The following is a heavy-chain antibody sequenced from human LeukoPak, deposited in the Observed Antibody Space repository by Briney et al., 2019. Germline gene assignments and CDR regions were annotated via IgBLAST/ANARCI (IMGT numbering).Heavy chain of an antibody. V-gene: IGHV3-74*01. J-gene: IGHJ3*01. CDR2: INSDGGST. Sequence: GGSLRLSCAASGFTFSSFWMYWVRQAPGKGLVWVSRINSDGGSTTYADSVKGRLTISRDNAKNTVYLQMNSLRAEDTAVYYCARRRERGPSDAFAFWGQGTMVTVSS. D-gene: IGHD3-16*01. CDR3: ARRRERGPSDAFAF. CDR1: GFTFSSFW.